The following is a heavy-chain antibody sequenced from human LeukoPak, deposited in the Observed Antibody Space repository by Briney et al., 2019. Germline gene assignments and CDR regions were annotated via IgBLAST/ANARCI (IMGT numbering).Heavy chain of an antibody. V-gene: IGHV1-18*04. J-gene: IGHJ6*04. CDR1: GYTFTSYG. D-gene: IGHD3-10*01. Sequence: ASVKVSCKASGYTFTSYGISWVRQAPGQGLEWMGWISAYNGNTNYAQKLQGRVTMTTDTSTSTAYMELRSLRSDDTAVYYCARRELLWFGEFAAGIDVWGKGTTVTVSS. CDR2: ISAYNGNT. CDR3: ARRELLWFGEFAAGIDV.